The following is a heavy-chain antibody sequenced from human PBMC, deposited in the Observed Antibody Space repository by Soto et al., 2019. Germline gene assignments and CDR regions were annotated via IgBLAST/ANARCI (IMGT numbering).Heavy chain of an antibody. Sequence: SVKLSCKASGGTFSIYTISLGRQAPGQGLEWMGRIIPILGIANYAQKFQGRVTITADKSTSTAYMELSSLRSEDTAVYYCARDNYYDFWSGPRATPYYYMDVWGKGTTVTVSS. J-gene: IGHJ6*03. CDR2: IIPILGIA. D-gene: IGHD3-3*01. CDR1: GGTFSIYT. CDR3: ARDNYYDFWSGPRATPYYYMDV. V-gene: IGHV1-69*04.